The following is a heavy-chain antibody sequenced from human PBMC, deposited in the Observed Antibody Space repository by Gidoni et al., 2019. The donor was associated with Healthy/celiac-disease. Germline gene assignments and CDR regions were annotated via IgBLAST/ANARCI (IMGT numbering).Heavy chain of an antibody. V-gene: IGHV4-34*01. Sequence: QVQLQQWGAGLLKPSEPLSLTCAVYGGSFSGYYWSWIRQPPGKGLEWIGEINHSGSTNYNPSLKSRVTISVDTSKNQFSLKLSSVTAADTAVYYCARGGYYYDSSGSDYWGQGTLVTVSS. D-gene: IGHD3-22*01. J-gene: IGHJ4*02. CDR2: INHSGST. CDR1: GGSFSGYY. CDR3: ARGGYYYDSSGSDY.